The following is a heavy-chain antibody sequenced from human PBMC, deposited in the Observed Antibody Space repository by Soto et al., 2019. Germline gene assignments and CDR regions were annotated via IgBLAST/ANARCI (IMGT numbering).Heavy chain of an antibody. Sequence: QVQLVESGGGVVQPGRSLRLSCAASGFTFSSYAMHWVRQAPGKGLEWVAVISYDGSNKYYADSVKGRFTISRDNSKNTQNLQMNSLRAEDTAVYYWAREMVRGESYYFDYWGQGTLVTVSS. V-gene: IGHV3-30-3*01. CDR3: AREMVRGESYYFDY. CDR2: ISYDGSNK. J-gene: IGHJ4*02. CDR1: GFTFSSYA. D-gene: IGHD3-10*01.